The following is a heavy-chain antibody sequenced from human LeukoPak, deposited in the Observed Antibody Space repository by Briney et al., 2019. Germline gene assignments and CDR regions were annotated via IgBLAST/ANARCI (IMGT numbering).Heavy chain of an antibody. Sequence: ASVKVSCKASGYTFTSYDINWVRQATGQGLEWMGWMNPNSGNTGYAQKFQGRVTMTRNTSISTAYMELSSLRSEDTAVYYCARDPTSSGYLGFDYWGQGTLVTVSS. J-gene: IGHJ4*02. CDR1: GYTFTSYD. D-gene: IGHD3-22*01. CDR2: MNPNSGNT. V-gene: IGHV1-8*01. CDR3: ARDPTSSGYLGFDY.